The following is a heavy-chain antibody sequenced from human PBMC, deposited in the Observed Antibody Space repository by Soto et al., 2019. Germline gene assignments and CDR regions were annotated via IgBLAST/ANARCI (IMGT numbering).Heavy chain of an antibody. CDR1: GFTFSAFN. CDR3: ARDPPYSGYDYQFDY. J-gene: IGHJ4*02. Sequence: ESGGGLVQPGGSLRLSCAASGFTFSAFNMNWVRQAPGKGLEWVSYISTSSSNIYYADSVKGRFTISRDNAKSSLHLQMNSLRVEDTAVYYCARDPPYSGYDYQFDYWGQGTLVTVSS. CDR2: ISTSSSNI. D-gene: IGHD5-12*01. V-gene: IGHV3-48*04.